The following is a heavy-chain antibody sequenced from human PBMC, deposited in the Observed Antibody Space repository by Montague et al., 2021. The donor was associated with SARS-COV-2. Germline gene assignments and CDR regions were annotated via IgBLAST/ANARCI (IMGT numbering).Heavy chain of an antibody. CDR1: GFSIGSGDY. CDR3: VGEKAGGLRYVFDI. CDR2: IYHSGTT. J-gene: IGHJ3*02. Sequence: SETLSLTCTVSGFSIGSGDYWGWIRQPPGKGLEWFVSIYHSGTTYYNPSLQSRLTMSIDTSTNQFSLRLTSVTAAATAVFFCVGEKAGGLRYVFDIWGQGTTVTVSS. V-gene: IGHV4-38-2*02.